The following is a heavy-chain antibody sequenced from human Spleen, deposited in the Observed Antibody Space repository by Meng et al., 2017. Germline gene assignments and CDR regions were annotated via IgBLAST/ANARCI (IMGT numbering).Heavy chain of an antibody. Sequence: SETLSLTCTVSGGSISSYYWSWIRQPPGKGLEWIGEINHSGSTNYNPSLESRATISVDTSQNNLSLKLSSVTAADSAVYYCARGPTTMAHDFDYWGQGTLVTVS. CDR2: INHSGST. D-gene: IGHD4-11*01. J-gene: IGHJ4*02. CDR1: GGSISSYY. V-gene: IGHV4-34*01. CDR3: ARGPTTMAHDFDY.